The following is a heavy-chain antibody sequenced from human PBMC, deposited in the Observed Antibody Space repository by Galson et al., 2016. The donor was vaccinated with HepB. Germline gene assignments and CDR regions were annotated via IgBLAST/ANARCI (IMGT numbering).Heavy chain of an antibody. Sequence: SLRLSCAASGFTFSHFWMSWARQAPGKGLEWVADIKADGRDKFYVDSVKGRFTIARDNTKNSLYLQMNSLRAEDTAVYYCVRDDYLDVWGQGTMVIVSS. CDR3: VRDDYLDV. CDR1: GFTFSHFW. D-gene: IGHD4-11*01. CDR2: IKADGRDK. V-gene: IGHV3-7*01. J-gene: IGHJ3*01.